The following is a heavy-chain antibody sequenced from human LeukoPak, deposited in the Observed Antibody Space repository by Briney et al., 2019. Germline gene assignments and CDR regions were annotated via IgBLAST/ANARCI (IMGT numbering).Heavy chain of an antibody. CDR1: GYTFTNYL. Sequence: ASAKVSCKASGYTFTNYLTHWVRQAPGQGLEWMGVINPGDGYTNYAQKFQGRVTMTSDTSTSTVYMELSSLRSEDTAVYYCARDGGIAVAGFFDYWGQGSLVTVSS. CDR2: INPGDGYT. CDR3: ARDGGIAVAGFFDY. D-gene: IGHD6-19*01. J-gene: IGHJ4*02. V-gene: IGHV1-46*01.